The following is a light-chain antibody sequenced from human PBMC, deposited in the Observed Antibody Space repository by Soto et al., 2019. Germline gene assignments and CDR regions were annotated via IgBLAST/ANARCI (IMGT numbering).Light chain of an antibody. J-gene: IGKJ4*01. CDR1: QNVSSY. CDR2: GAS. V-gene: IGKV3D-15*01. CDR3: QQYAESPLT. Sequence: ITQSPSSVSASVGDRVTVTCRASQNVSSYLAWFQHKPGQAPRLLIYGASTRATGIPDRFRGSGSGTDFTLTVSRLESEDFAVYYCQQYAESPLTFGGGTKVEIK.